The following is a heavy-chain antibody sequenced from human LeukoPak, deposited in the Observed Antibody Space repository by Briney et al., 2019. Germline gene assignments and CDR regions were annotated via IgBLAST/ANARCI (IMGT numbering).Heavy chain of an antibody. CDR2: IYASGNT. CDR3: ARWNTSHWYSFFDS. CDR1: SGSISSYF. J-gene: IGHJ4*02. V-gene: IGHV4-4*07. Sequence: SETLSLTCTVSSGSISSYFWTWIRQPAGKPLEWVGRIYASGNTNYNPSLKSRVTMSVDTSQNQFSLKLASVTAADTAVYYCARWNTSHWYSFFDSWGQGTLVTVSS. D-gene: IGHD1/OR15-1a*01.